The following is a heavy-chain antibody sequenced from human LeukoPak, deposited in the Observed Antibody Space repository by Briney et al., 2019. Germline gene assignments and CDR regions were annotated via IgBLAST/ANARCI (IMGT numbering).Heavy chain of an antibody. V-gene: IGHV4-59*01. CDR2: IYYSGST. Sequence: SETLSLTCTVSGGSISSYYLNWIRQPPGKGLEWVGHIYYSGSTSYNPSLKSRVTISVDTSKNQFSLRLNSVTAADTAVYYCAKHFGDYGGGTFDIWGQGTMVTVSS. CDR1: GGSISSYY. D-gene: IGHD4-17*01. CDR3: AKHFGDYGGGTFDI. J-gene: IGHJ3*02.